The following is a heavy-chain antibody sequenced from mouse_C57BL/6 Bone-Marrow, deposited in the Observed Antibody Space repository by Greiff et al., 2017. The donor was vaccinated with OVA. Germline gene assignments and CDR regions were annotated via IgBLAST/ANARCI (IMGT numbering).Heavy chain of an antibody. V-gene: IGHV1-18*01. CDR3: ARRRNPDSSGFAMDY. CDR2: INPNNGGT. CDR1: GYTFTDYN. Sequence: VQLKESGPELVKPGASVKIPCKASGYTFTDYNMDWVKQSHGKSLEWIGDINPNNGGTIYNQKFKGKATLTVDKSSSTAYMELRSLTSEDTAVYYCARRRNPDSSGFAMDYWGQGTSVTVSS. D-gene: IGHD3-2*02. J-gene: IGHJ4*01.